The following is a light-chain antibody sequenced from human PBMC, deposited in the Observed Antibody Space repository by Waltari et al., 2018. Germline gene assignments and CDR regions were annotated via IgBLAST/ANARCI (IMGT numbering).Light chain of an antibody. Sequence: ETVLTKSPDSLAVSHGERATINCKSSQSVLDYYNSKRYLAGYQQKPGQPPRLLISWAFTRESGVPERFSVSGSRTDFTLSIASLQAEDVAVYYCHQYYTTPRTFGQGTRVEI. CDR2: WAF. V-gene: IGKV4-1*01. CDR3: HQYYTTPRT. CDR1: QSVLDYYNSKRY. J-gene: IGKJ1*01.